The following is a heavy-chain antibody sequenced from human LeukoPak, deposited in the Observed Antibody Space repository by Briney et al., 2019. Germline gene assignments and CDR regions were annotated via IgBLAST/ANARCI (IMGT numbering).Heavy chain of an antibody. CDR2: ISSNGGST. J-gene: IGHJ4*02. CDR1: GCTFSRYA. V-gene: IGHV3-64D*06. Sequence: GGSLRLSCSASGCTFSRYAMHWFRQAPGKGLEYVSAISSNGGSTYYADSVKGRFTISRDNSKNTLYLQMSSLRAEATAVYYCVKDGSGSYYTYYFDYWGQGTLVTVSS. CDR3: VKDGSGSYYTYYFDY. D-gene: IGHD3-10*01.